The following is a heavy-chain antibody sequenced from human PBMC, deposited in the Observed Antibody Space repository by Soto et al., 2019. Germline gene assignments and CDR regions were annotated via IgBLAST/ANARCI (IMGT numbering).Heavy chain of an antibody. Sequence: PGGSLRLSCEISGPDVGYSFMIWVRQAPGGGLEWVSVLYIGDSAYYADSVKDRFTISRDKAKNTLYLQMGSLRENDTAVYYCVRGGQTPSHLLDSWGQGTLVTVSS. V-gene: IGHV3-66*02. J-gene: IGHJ5*01. CDR3: VRGGQTPSHLLDS. CDR2: LYIGDSA. D-gene: IGHD3-16*01. CDR1: GPDVGYSF.